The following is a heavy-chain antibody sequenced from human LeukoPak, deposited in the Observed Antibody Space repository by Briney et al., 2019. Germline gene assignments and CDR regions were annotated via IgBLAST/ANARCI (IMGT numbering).Heavy chain of an antibody. CDR1: GFTFSSYA. CDR3: ARDLADQLLADAFDI. D-gene: IGHD2-2*01. J-gene: IGHJ3*02. V-gene: IGHV3-23*01. Sequence: PGGSLRLSCAASGFTFSSYAMSWVRQAPGKGLEWVSAISGSGGSTYYADSVKGRFTISRDNAKNSLYLQMNSLRAEDTAVYYCARDLADQLLADAFDIWGQGTMVTVSS. CDR2: ISGSGGST.